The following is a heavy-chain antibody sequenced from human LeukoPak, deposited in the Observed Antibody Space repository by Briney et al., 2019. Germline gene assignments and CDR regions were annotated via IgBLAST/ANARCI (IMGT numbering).Heavy chain of an antibody. D-gene: IGHD3-22*01. CDR2: ISGSGGST. CDR1: GFTFSSYA. V-gene: IGHV3-23*01. CDR3: ARAPDSSGYYGDY. Sequence: GGSLRLSCAASGFTFSSYAMSWVRQAPGKGLEWVSAISGSGGSTYYADSVKGRFTISRDNSKSTLYLQMNSLRAEDTAVYYCARAPDSSGYYGDYWGQGTLVTVSS. J-gene: IGHJ4*02.